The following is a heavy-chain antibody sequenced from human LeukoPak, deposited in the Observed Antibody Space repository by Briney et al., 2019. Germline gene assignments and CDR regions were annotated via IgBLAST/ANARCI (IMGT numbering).Heavy chain of an antibody. D-gene: IGHD2-21*02. CDR1: GFXFSASV. CDR2: IKSKADNYAT. J-gene: IGHJ4*02. V-gene: IGHV3-73*01. CDR3: TRLWGDCGGDCYSHDY. Sequence: PGGSLRLSCVASGFXFSASVIHWVRQASGKGLEWVGRIKSKADNYATAYAASVKGRFTISRDDSKNTAYLQMNSLRAEDTAVYYCTRLWGDCGGDCYSHDYWGQGALVTVSS.